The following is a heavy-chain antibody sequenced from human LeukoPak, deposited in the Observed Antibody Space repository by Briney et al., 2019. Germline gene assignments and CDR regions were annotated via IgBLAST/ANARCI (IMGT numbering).Heavy chain of an antibody. CDR2: KSKTDGGTT. J-gene: IGHJ4*02. D-gene: IGHD1-26*01. CDR3: TTRGGSFSIFDY. V-gene: IGHV3-15*01. CDR1: GFTFSDAW. Sequence: PGGSLRLSCAASGFTFSDAWMSWVRQAPGKGLEWVGRKSKTDGGTTDYAAPVKGRFTISRDDSKNTLYLQMNSLKTEDTAVYYCTTRGGSFSIFDYWGQGTLVTVSS.